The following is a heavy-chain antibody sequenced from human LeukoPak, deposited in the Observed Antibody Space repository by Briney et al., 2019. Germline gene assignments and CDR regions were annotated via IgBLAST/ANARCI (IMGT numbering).Heavy chain of an antibody. D-gene: IGHD7-27*01. J-gene: IGHJ4*02. CDR1: GFTFSSYS. CDR3: ARDSHWGFDY. V-gene: IGHV3-48*02. Sequence: GGSLRLSCGASGFTFSSYSMNWVRQAPGKGLEWVSYISTSTIHYADSVKGRFTISRDNAKNSLYLQMNSLRDEDTAVYYCARDSHWGFDYWGQGTLATVSS. CDR2: ISTSTI.